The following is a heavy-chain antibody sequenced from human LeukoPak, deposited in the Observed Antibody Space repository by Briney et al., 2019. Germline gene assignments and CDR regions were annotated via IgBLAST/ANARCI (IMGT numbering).Heavy chain of an antibody. V-gene: IGHV4-59*08. J-gene: IGHJ4*02. D-gene: IGHD1-1*01. Sequence: SETQSLTCTVSGGSISSYYWSWIRQPPGEGLEWIGSIYNSGSTDYNPSLKSRVTMSEDTSKNQFSLQLNSATAADTAVYYCATTYKGRYFDNWGQGTLVTVSS. CDR1: GGSISSYY. CDR3: ATTYKGRYFDN. CDR2: IYNSGST.